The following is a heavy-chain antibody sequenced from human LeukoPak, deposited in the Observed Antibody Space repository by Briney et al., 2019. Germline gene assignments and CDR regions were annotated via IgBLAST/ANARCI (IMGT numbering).Heavy chain of an antibody. CDR3: AKSYYGDFGNWFDP. J-gene: IGHJ5*02. CDR1: GFTFSSYA. V-gene: IGHV3-23*01. Sequence: GGSLRLSCAASGFTFSSYAMSWVRQAPGKGLEWVSAISGSGCSTYYADSVKGRFTISRDNSKNTLYLQMNSLRAEDTAVYYCAKSYYGDFGNWFDPWGQGTLVTVSS. D-gene: IGHD4-17*01. CDR2: ISGSGCST.